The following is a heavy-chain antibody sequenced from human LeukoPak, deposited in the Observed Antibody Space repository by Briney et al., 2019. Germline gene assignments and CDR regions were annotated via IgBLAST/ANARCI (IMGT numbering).Heavy chain of an antibody. V-gene: IGHV4-39*01. CDR2: IYYSGST. CDR3: ARQSSSSFDFDH. D-gene: IGHD6-13*01. Sequence: PGGSLRLSCAASGFTLSNDWMSWVRQAPGKGLEWIGGIYYSGSTYYNPSLKSRVTISVDTSKNQFSLKLSSVTAADTAVYYCARQSSSSFDFDHWGQGTLVTVSS. CDR1: GFTLSNDW. J-gene: IGHJ4*02.